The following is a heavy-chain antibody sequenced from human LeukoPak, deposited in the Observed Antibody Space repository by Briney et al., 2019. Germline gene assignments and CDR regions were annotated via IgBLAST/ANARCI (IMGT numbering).Heavy chain of an antibody. V-gene: IGHV2-5*02. CDR2: IYWDDDK. Sequence: SGPTLVKPTQTLTLTRTFSGFSLSTSGVGVGWIRQPPGKALEWLALIYWDDDKRYSPSLKSRLTITKDTSKNQVVLTMTNMDPVDTATYCCAHRWGIAHENWFDPWGQGTLVTVSS. J-gene: IGHJ5*02. D-gene: IGHD6-13*01. CDR3: AHRWGIAHENWFDP. CDR1: GFSLSTSGVG.